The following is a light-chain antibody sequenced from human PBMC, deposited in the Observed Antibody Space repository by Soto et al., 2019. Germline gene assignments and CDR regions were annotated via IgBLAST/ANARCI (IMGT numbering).Light chain of an antibody. V-gene: IGKV3-11*01. CDR2: DAS. J-gene: IGKJ4*01. CDR1: QSVFTS. CDR3: QQRNVLPLT. Sequence: EVVLTQSPATLSLSPGERATLSCRASQSVFTSLAWYQQKPGQAPNLLISDASNRATGVPARFSGSGSGTDFTLTISSLEPESFAVYYCQQRNVLPLTFGGGTKVEIK.